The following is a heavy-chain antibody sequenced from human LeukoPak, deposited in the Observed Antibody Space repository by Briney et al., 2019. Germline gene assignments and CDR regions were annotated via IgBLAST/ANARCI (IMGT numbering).Heavy chain of an antibody. CDR1: GYTFTGYD. CDR3: ARELWFGESHYYGMDV. D-gene: IGHD3-10*01. J-gene: IGHJ6*02. V-gene: IGHV1-2*02. Sequence: GASVKVSCKASGYTFTGYDMHWVRQAPGQGLEWMGWINPNSGGTNYAQKFQGRVTMTRDTSISTAYMELSRLRSDDTAVYYCARELWFGESHYYGMDVWGQGTTVTVSS. CDR2: INPNSGGT.